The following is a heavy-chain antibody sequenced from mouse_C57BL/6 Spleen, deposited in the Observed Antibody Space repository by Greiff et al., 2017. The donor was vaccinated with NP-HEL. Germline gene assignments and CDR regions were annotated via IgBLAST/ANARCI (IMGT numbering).Heavy chain of an antibody. V-gene: IGHV1-80*01. J-gene: IGHJ3*01. CDR3: ARSITTVEVFAY. Sequence: SGAELVKPGASVKISCKASGYAFSSYWMNWVKQRPGKGLEWIGQIYPGDGDTNYNGKFKGKATLTADKSSSTAYMQLSSLTSEDSAVYFCARSITTVEVFAYWGQGTLVTVSA. CDR2: IYPGDGDT. D-gene: IGHD1-1*01. CDR1: GYAFSSYW.